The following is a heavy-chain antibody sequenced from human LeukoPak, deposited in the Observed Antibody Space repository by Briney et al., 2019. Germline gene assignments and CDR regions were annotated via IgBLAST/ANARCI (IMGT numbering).Heavy chain of an antibody. Sequence: SETLSLTCTVSGGSISSYYWSWIRQPPGKGLEWIGYIYYSGSTNYNPSLKSRVTISVDTSKNQFSLKLSSVTAADTAVYYCAKMVREFYTISYYFDYWGQGTLVTVSS. CDR2: IYYSGST. J-gene: IGHJ4*02. V-gene: IGHV4-59*01. CDR1: GGSISSYY. CDR3: AKMVREFYTISYYFDY. D-gene: IGHD2-8*01.